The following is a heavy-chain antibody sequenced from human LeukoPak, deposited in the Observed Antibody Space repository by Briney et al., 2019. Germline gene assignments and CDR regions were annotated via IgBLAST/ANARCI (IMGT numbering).Heavy chain of an antibody. J-gene: IGHJ4*02. Sequence: SQTLSLTCAISGDSVSSSSAAWTWIRQSPSRGLEWLGRTYYRSKWYNGYAVSVKSRITITPDTSKNQFSLQLNSATPEDTAVYYCARGNNGYIDYWGQGTLVTVSS. CDR2: TYYRSKWYN. CDR1: GDSVSSSSAA. V-gene: IGHV6-1*01. CDR3: ARGNNGYIDY. D-gene: IGHD2-8*01.